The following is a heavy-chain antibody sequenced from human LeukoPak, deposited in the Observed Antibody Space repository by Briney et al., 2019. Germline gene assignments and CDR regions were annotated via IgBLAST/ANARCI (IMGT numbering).Heavy chain of an antibody. Sequence: GGSLRLSCAASGFTVSSNYMSWVRQAPGKGLEWVSIVYSGGTTYYADSVKGRFTISRDNSKNTLYLQMNSLRAEDTAVYYCARDRVEMATIIDYYYYMDVWGKGTTVTVSS. CDR1: GFTVSSNY. J-gene: IGHJ6*03. CDR3: ARDRVEMATIIDYYYYMDV. CDR2: VYSGGTT. D-gene: IGHD5-24*01. V-gene: IGHV3-53*01.